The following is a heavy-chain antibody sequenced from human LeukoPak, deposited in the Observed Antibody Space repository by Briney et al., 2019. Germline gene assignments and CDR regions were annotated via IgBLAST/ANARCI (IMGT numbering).Heavy chain of an antibody. CDR2: INHSGST. V-gene: IGHV4-34*01. CDR3: ARVSSGWYYYYYGMDV. J-gene: IGHJ6*02. Sequence: SETLSLTCAVYGRSFSGYYWSWIRQPPGKGLEWIGEINHSGSTNYNPSLKSRVTISVDTSKNQFSLKLSSVTAADTAVYYCARVSSGWYYYYYGMDVWGQGTTVTVSS. D-gene: IGHD6-19*01. CDR1: GRSFSGYY.